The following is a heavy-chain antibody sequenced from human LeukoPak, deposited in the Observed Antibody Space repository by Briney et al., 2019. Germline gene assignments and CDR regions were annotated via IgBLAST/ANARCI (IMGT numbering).Heavy chain of an antibody. V-gene: IGHV1-69*05. Sequence: SVKVSCKASGGTFSSYAISWVRQAPGQGLEWMGRIIPIFGTANYAQKFQGRVTITTDESTSAAYMELSSLRSEDTAVYYCAREDYYGSGSHPFDYWGQGTLVTVSS. D-gene: IGHD3-10*01. J-gene: IGHJ4*02. CDR2: IIPIFGTA. CDR3: AREDYYGSGSHPFDY. CDR1: GGTFSSYA.